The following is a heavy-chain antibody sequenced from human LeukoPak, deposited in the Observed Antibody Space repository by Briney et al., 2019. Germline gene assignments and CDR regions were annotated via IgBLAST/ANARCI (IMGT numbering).Heavy chain of an antibody. CDR2: ISYDGSNK. J-gene: IGHJ4*02. V-gene: IGHV3-30*18. D-gene: IGHD3-3*01. CDR3: AKDITIFGVVCPDY. CDR1: GFTFSSYG. Sequence: GGSLRLSCAASGFTFSSYGMHWVRQAPGKGLKWVALISYDGSNKYYADSVKGRFTISRDNSKNTLDLQMNSLRPEDTAVYYCAKDITIFGVVCPDYWGQGTLVTVSS.